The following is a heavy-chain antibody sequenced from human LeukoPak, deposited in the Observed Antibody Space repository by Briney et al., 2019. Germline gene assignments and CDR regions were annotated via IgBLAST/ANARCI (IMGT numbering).Heavy chain of an antibody. V-gene: IGHV3-43D*03. Sequence: GGSLRLSCAASGFTFDDYAMHWVRQAPGKGLEWVSLISWDGGSTYYADSVKGRFTISRDNSKNSLYLQMNSLRAEDTALYYCAKEGSIAVAGYYYYCMDVWGKGTTVTVSS. J-gene: IGHJ6*03. CDR1: GFTFDDYA. CDR2: ISWDGGST. D-gene: IGHD6-19*01. CDR3: AKEGSIAVAGYYYYCMDV.